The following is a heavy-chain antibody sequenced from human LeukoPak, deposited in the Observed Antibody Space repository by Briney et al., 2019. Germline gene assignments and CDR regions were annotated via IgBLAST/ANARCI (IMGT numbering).Heavy chain of an antibody. CDR1: GGSISNYY. J-gene: IGHJ3*02. CDR3: ARRVYYQGGDYYIDAFDI. V-gene: IGHV4-4*09. CDR2: IYSDGTT. D-gene: IGHD2-21*02. Sequence: PSETLSLTCTVSGGSISNYYWSWIRQPPGKGLEWLGYIYSDGTTSYNSSLKSRVTISVDTSKNQFSLKLTSVTAADTAVYFCARRVYYQGGDYYIDAFDIWGQGTMVTVSS.